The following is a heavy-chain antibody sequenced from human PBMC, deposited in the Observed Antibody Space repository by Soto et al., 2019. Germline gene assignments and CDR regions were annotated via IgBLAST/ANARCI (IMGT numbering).Heavy chain of an antibody. Sequence: SSETLSLTCTVSGGSISSYYWSWIRQPPGKGLEWIGYIYYSGSTNYNPSLKSRVTISVDTSKNQFSLKLSSVTAADTAVYYCARTVTTDYYYYYMDVWGKGTTVTVSS. CDR1: GGSISSYY. D-gene: IGHD4-4*01. CDR3: ARTVTTDYYYYYMDV. J-gene: IGHJ6*03. V-gene: IGHV4-59*08. CDR2: IYYSGST.